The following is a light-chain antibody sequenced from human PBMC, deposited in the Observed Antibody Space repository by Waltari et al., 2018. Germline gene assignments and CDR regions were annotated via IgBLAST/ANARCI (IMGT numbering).Light chain of an antibody. Sequence: DVVMTQSPLSLPVTLGQPASIYRRSSQRLLHSDGNTYLNWFQQRQGQSPRRLIYKVSKRESGVPDRFSGSGSGTDFTLKISRVEAEDVGFYYCMQSTQWPRTFGQGTKVEIK. CDR2: KVS. J-gene: IGKJ1*01. CDR3: MQSTQWPRT. CDR1: QRLLHSDGNTY. V-gene: IGKV2-30*02.